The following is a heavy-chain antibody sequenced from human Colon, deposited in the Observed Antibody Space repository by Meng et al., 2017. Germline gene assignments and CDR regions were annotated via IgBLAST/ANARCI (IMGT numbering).Heavy chain of an antibody. D-gene: IGHD3-22*01. CDR1: GFSFNDYY. J-gene: IGHJ3*02. Sequence: GGSLRFSCAASGFSFNDYYMTWIRQAPGKGLEWLSYITNSGATDYAESVQGRFTISRDNAKKSLYLQMNSLRPEDTAVYYCARAVIKDYSDNIFPDAFDIWGQGTMVTVSS. V-gene: IGHV3-11*01. CDR2: ITNSGAT. CDR3: ARAVIKDYSDNIFPDAFDI.